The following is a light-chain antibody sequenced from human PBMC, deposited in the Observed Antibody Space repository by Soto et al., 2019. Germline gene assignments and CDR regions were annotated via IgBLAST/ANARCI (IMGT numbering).Light chain of an antibody. CDR3: SSYTSSDTVII. Sequence: QSALTQPASVSGSPGQSITISCTGTSSDVGGYEYVSWYQQHPGKAPKLMIYEVSNRPSGVSNRFSASKSGNTASLTISGLQAEDEADYYCSSYTSSDTVIIFGGGTKLTVL. V-gene: IGLV2-14*01. CDR2: EVS. J-gene: IGLJ2*01. CDR1: SSDVGGYEY.